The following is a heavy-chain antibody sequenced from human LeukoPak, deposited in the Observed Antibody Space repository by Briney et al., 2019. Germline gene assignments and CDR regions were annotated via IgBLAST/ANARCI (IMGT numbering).Heavy chain of an antibody. Sequence: SQTLSLTCNVSGGSISSGNYYWNWIRQHPGKGLEWIGYIFYSGRTDYNPSLKSRVAISLDTSQNQFSLNLNSMTAADTAVYFCARSSYGLNWFNPWGQGTLVTVSS. D-gene: IGHD3-16*01. V-gene: IGHV4-31*03. J-gene: IGHJ5*02. CDR1: GGSISSGNYY. CDR2: IFYSGRT. CDR3: ARSSYGLNWFNP.